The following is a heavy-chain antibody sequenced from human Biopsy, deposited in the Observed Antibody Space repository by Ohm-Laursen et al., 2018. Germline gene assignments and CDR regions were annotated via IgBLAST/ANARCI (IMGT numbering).Heavy chain of an antibody. V-gene: IGHV4-59*08. CDR3: VRLNRRGNIIFFDY. J-gene: IGHJ4*02. D-gene: IGHD3/OR15-3a*01. Sequence: TLSLTCAVSSASITNYYWSWIRQPPGKGLEWIGFKSHTGTAVLNPSLKSRVSMSVDTSKSHFSLSLTSVTAADTAVYYCVRLNRRGNIIFFDYWGRGTLVTVSS. CDR2: KSHTGTA. CDR1: SASITNYY.